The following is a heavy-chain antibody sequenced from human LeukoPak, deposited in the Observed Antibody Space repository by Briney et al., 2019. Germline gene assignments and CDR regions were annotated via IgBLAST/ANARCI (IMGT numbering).Heavy chain of an antibody. V-gene: IGHV4-61*03. D-gene: IGHD2-15*01. Sequence: SETLSLTCNVSGGSVSSGSYYWSWIRQPPGKGLEWIGYIYYSGITNYNPSLESRVTISVDTSKNHFSLKLSSVTAADTAVYYCARGGAWSGDYFDYWGQGTLVTVSS. CDR1: GGSVSSGSYY. CDR3: ARGGAWSGDYFDY. CDR2: IYYSGIT. J-gene: IGHJ4*02.